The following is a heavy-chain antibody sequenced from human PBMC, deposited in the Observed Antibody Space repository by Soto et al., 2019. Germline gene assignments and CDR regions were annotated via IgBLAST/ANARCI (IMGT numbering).Heavy chain of an antibody. CDR3: AIYPHGGWYQAFYI. Sequence: ASVKVSCKASGGTFSSYTISWVRQAPGQGLEWMGRIIPILGIANYAQKFQGRVTITADKSTSTAYMELSSLRSEDTAVYYCAIYPHGGWYQAFYIWGQGTTVPVSS. V-gene: IGHV1-69*02. CDR2: IIPILGIA. J-gene: IGHJ3*02. D-gene: IGHD6-19*01. CDR1: GGTFSSYT.